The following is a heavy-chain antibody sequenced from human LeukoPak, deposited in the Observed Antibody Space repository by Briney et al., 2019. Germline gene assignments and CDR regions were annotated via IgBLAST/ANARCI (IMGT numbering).Heavy chain of an antibody. Sequence: PEALSLTCAVYGGSFSGYYWSRIRQPPGEGLEWSGEINHSGSTNYNPSLKSRVTISVDTSKNQSSLKLSSVTAAATAVYYCARGRPHYDFWSGYYTGSNPRYYYYYYMDVWGKGTTVTASS. V-gene: IGHV4-34*01. CDR2: INHSGST. J-gene: IGHJ6*03. D-gene: IGHD3-3*01. CDR1: GGSFSGYY. CDR3: ARGRPHYDFWSGYYTGSNPRYYYYYYMDV.